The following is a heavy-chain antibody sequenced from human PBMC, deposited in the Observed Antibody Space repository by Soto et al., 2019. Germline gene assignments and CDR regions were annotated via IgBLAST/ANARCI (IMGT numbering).Heavy chain of an antibody. Sequence: EVQLVESGGGLVQPGGSLRLSCAASGFTFSSYSMNWVRQAPGKGLEWVSYISSSSSTIYYADSVKGRFTISRDNAKNSLYLQMNSLRDEDTAVYYCARDYYDSSGYYGAIGYWGQETLVTVSS. CDR1: GFTFSSYS. V-gene: IGHV3-48*02. CDR3: ARDYYDSSGYYGAIGY. J-gene: IGHJ4*02. D-gene: IGHD3-22*01. CDR2: ISSSSSTI.